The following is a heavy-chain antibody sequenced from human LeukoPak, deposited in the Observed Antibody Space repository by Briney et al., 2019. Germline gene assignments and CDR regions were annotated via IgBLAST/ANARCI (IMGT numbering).Heavy chain of an antibody. CDR1: GGSISSHY. Sequence: PSETLSLTCTVSGGSISSHYWSWIRQPPGKGLEWIGYIYYSGSTNYNPSLKSRVTISVDTSKNQFSLKLSSVTAADTAVYYCAIDRSSAAAIPSDAFDIWGQGTMVTVSS. V-gene: IGHV4-59*11. CDR3: AIDRSSAAAIPSDAFDI. J-gene: IGHJ3*02. CDR2: IYYSGST. D-gene: IGHD2-2*02.